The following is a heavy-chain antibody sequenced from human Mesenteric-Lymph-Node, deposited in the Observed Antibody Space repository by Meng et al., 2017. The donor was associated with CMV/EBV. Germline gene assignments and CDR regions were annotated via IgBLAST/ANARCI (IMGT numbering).Heavy chain of an antibody. CDR1: GGSISSYY. CDR3: ARSGLYGYDTYDFDY. J-gene: IGHJ4*02. CDR2: IYYSGST. V-gene: IGHV4-59*01. D-gene: IGHD5-12*01. Sequence: SETLSLTCTVSGGSISSYYWSWIRQPPGKGLEWIGYIYYSGSTNYNPPLKSRVTISVDTSKNQCSLKLSSVTAADTAVSYCARSGLYGYDTYDFDYWGQGTLVTVSS.